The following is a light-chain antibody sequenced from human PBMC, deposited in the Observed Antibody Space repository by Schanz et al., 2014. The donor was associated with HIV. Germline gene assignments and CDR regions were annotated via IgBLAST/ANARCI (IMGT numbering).Light chain of an antibody. CDR1: SSDVGADNS. J-gene: IGLJ1*01. V-gene: IGLV2-14*03. CDR2: DVT. Sequence: QSVLTQPASVSGSPGQSITISCTGTSSDVGADNSVSWYQQQPGRAPRLLVYDVTYRPSGVSNRFSGSKSGNTASLTISGLQPEDEADYYCNSYSHSNTYVFGSGTKVTVL. CDR3: NSYSHSNTYV.